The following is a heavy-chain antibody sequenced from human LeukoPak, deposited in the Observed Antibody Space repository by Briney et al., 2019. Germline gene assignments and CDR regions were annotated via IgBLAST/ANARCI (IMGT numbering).Heavy chain of an antibody. CDR1: GYTFTGYY. J-gene: IGHJ6*03. Sequence: ASVKVSCKASGYTFTGYYMHWVRQAPGQGLEWMGWINPNSGGTNYAQKFQGRVTMTRDTSISTAYMELSRLRSDDTAVYYCARAGSSGYYQLSPRGTKNYYYYMDVWGKGTTVTVSS. V-gene: IGHV1-2*02. CDR2: INPNSGGT. CDR3: ARAGSSGYYQLSPRGTKNYYYYMDV. D-gene: IGHD3-22*01.